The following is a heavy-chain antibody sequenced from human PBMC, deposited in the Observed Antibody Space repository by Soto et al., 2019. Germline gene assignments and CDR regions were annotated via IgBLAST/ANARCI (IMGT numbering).Heavy chain of an antibody. Sequence: PGGSLRLSCAASGFSFSNYEMNWVRQAPGKGLEWVAYISSGGDTIHYADSVRGRFTVSRDNPRNSLSLQMNTLRVEDTALYYCARDDIPGRAVAIYGMDVWGQGTTVTVSS. CDR2: ISSGGDTI. D-gene: IGHD6-19*01. J-gene: IGHJ6*02. CDR3: ARDDIPGRAVAIYGMDV. CDR1: GFSFSNYE. V-gene: IGHV3-48*03.